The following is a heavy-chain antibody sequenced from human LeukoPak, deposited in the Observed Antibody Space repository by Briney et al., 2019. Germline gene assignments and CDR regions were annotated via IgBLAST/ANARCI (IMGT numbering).Heavy chain of an antibody. CDR2: IYYSGST. Sequence: PSETLSLTCTVSGGSISSSSYYWGWNRQPPGKGLEWIGSIYYSGSTYYNPSLKSRVTISVDTSKNQFSLKLSSVTAADTAVYYCARRLTFGGYYMDVWGKGTTVTVSS. CDR3: ARRLTFGGYYMDV. CDR1: GGSISSSSYY. D-gene: IGHD3-10*01. V-gene: IGHV4-39*01. J-gene: IGHJ6*03.